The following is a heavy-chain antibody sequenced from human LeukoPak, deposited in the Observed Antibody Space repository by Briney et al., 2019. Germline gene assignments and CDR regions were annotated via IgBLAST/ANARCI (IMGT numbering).Heavy chain of an antibody. Sequence: PSQTLSLTCTVSGGSISSGDHYWSWIRQPPGKGLEWIGYIYYSGSTYYNPSLKSRVTISVDTSKNQFSLKLSSVTAADTAVYYCARGLTRGRWQLTIFGGPPANWGQGTLVTVSS. CDR1: GGSISSGDHY. J-gene: IGHJ4*02. V-gene: IGHV4-30-4*08. CDR2: IYYSGST. D-gene: IGHD3-3*01. CDR3: ARGLTRGRWQLTIFGGPPAN.